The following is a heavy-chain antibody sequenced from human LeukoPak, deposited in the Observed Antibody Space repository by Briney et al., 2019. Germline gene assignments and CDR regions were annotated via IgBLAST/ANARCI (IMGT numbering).Heavy chain of an antibody. CDR3: ARGRGIAVYYFDY. CDR2: ISSSSSYI. V-gene: IGHV3-21*01. Sequence: GGSLRLSCAASGFTFSSYSMNWVRQAPGKGLEWVSSISSSSSYIYYADSVKGRFTISRDNAKNSLYLQTNSLRAEDTAVYYCARGRGIAVYYFDYWGQGTLVTVSS. CDR1: GFTFSSYS. D-gene: IGHD6-19*01. J-gene: IGHJ4*02.